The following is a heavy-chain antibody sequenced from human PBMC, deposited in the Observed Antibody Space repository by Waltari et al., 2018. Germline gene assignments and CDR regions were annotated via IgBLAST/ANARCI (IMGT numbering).Heavy chain of an antibody. D-gene: IGHD3-22*01. CDR3: ARTDHYYDSSGWVSGAFDI. V-gene: IGHV1-69*01. Sequence: VQLVQSGAEVKKPGSSVKVSCKASGGTFSSYAISWVRQAPGQGLEWMGGIIPIFGTANYAQKFQGRVTITADESTSTAYMELSSLRSEDTAVYYCARTDHYYDSSGWVSGAFDIWGQGTMVTVSS. CDR1: GGTFSSYA. J-gene: IGHJ3*02. CDR2: IIPIFGTA.